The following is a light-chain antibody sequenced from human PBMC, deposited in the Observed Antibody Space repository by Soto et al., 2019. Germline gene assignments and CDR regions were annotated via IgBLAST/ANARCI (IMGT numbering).Light chain of an antibody. CDR3: HQYNDGPGGT. CDR2: GAS. Sequence: EIVMTQSPATLSVSPGERATLSCRASQSVNTNLAWYQHKPGQAPRLLIFGASTRATGIPVRFSGSGSGRQFTLTISSLQSEDFAVYYCHQYNDGPGGTFGQGNKVGI. V-gene: IGKV3-15*01. J-gene: IGKJ1*01. CDR1: QSVNTN.